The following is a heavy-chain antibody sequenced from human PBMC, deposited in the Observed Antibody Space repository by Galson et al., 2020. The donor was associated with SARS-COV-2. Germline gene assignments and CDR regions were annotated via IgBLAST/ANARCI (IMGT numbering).Heavy chain of an antibody. J-gene: IGHJ6*02. CDR1: GFTFSSYG. D-gene: IGHD3-9*01. CDR3: AKPRGMIFCLDV. V-gene: IGHV3-30*18. Sequence: GGSLRLSCAASGFTFSSYGMHWVRQAPGKGLEWVAVISYDGSNKYYADSVKGRFTISRDNSKNTLYLQMNSLRAEDTAVYYCAKPRGMIFCLDVWGQGTTVTVSS. CDR2: ISYDGSNK.